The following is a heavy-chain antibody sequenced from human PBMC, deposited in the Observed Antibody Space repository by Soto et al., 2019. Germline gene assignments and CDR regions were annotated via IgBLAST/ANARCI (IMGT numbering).Heavy chain of an antibody. D-gene: IGHD3-10*01. CDR3: ARGIWTMTRGAHYFDN. CDR2: INAGNGHT. V-gene: IGHV1-3*01. J-gene: IGHJ4*02. Sequence: ASVKVSCKASGYTFTNYAMQWVRQAPGQRLEWMGWINAGNGHTKYSQNFQGRVTITRDTSASTAYMELSSLISEDAAVYYCARGIWTMTRGAHYFDNWGQGTLVTVSS. CDR1: GYTFTNYA.